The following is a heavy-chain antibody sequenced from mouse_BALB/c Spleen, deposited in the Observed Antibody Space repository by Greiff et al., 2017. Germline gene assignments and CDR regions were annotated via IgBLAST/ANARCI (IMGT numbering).Heavy chain of an antibody. CDR2: INPGSGGT. CDR3: ARWGVVANFNY. V-gene: IGHV1-54*01. D-gene: IGHD1-1*01. CDR1: GYAFTNYL. Sequence: QVQLKQSGAELVRPGTSVKVSCKASGYAFTNYLIEWVKQRPGQGLEWIGVINPGSGGTNYNEKFKGKATLTADKSSSTAYMQLSSLTSDDSAVYFCARWGVVANFNYWGQGTTLTVSS. J-gene: IGHJ2*01.